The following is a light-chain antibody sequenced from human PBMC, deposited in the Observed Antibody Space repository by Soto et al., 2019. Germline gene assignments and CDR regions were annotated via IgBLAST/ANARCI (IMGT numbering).Light chain of an antibody. J-gene: IGKJ4*01. CDR2: AAS. CDR1: QGISSY. V-gene: IGKV1-27*01. CDR3: QKYNSAPLT. Sequence: DIQMTQSPSSLSAFVGDRVTITCRASQGISSYLAWYQQKPGRVPKLLIYAASILQSGVPSRFSRSGSGTDFTLTISSLQPEDVASYYCQKYNSAPLTFGGGTKVEIK.